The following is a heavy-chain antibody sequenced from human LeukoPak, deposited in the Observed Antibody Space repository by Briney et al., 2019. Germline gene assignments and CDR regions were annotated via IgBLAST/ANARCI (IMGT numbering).Heavy chain of an antibody. J-gene: IGHJ4*02. Sequence: GGSLRLSCAASGFTFSSYAMSWVRQAPGKGLEWVSAISGSGGSTYYVDSVKGRFTISRDNSKNTLYLQMNSLRAEDTAVYYCAKLVSGYCSSTSCWPFDYWGQGTLVTVSS. CDR2: ISGSGGST. V-gene: IGHV3-23*01. CDR1: GFTFSSYA. D-gene: IGHD2-2*01. CDR3: AKLVSGYCSSTSCWPFDY.